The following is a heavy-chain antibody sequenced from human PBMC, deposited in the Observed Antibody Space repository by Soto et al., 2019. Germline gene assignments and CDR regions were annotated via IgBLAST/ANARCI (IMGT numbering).Heavy chain of an antibody. Sequence: PGGSLRLSCAASGFTFSASGMHWVRQALGKGLEWMAVISYDGSNKYYADSVKGRITISRDNSKNTLSLQMNSLRAEDTAVYHCAKDSGYEFDYWGQGTLVTAPQ. J-gene: IGHJ4*02. D-gene: IGHD5-12*01. CDR1: GFTFSASG. CDR2: ISYDGSNK. V-gene: IGHV3-30*18. CDR3: AKDSGYEFDY.